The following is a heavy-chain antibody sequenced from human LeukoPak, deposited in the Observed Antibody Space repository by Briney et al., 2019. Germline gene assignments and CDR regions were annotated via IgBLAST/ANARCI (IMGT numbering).Heavy chain of an antibody. V-gene: IGHV3-7*01. Sequence: GGSLRLSCAASGFSFSSHWMSWIRQAPGKGMQWVANIKEDGSEKFYVDSLKGRFTISRDNSKNTLYLQMNSLRAEDTAVYYCANADAYDSSGYYFAYWGQGTLVTVSS. D-gene: IGHD3-22*01. CDR3: ANADAYDSSGYYFAY. J-gene: IGHJ4*02. CDR1: GFSFSSHW. CDR2: IKEDGSEK.